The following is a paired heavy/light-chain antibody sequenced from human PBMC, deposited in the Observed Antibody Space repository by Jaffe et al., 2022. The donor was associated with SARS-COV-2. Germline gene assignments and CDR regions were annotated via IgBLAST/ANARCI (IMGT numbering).Heavy chain of an antibody. D-gene: IGHD7-27*01. Sequence: EVQLLESGGGLEQPGGSLRLSCAASGFTFSSYPMGWVRQAPGKGLEWVSSISKSGDSTYYADSVKGRITISRDNSKNTLYLQMNSLRAEDTAVYYCAKAWGTVDPFDYWGQGTLVTVSS. J-gene: IGHJ4*02. CDR3: AKAWGTVDPFDY. V-gene: IGHV3-23*01. CDR1: GFTFSSYP. CDR2: ISKSGDST.
Light chain of an antibody. CDR1: SSDVGGYNY. Sequence: QSALTQPASVSGSPGQSITISCTGTSSDVGGYNYVSWYQQHPGKAPKLIIHNVSNRPSGISNRFSGSKSGNTASLTISGLQAEDESDYYCSSYTSSSTLVFGGGTKLTVL. CDR3: SSYTSSSTLV. J-gene: IGLJ3*02. CDR2: NVS. V-gene: IGLV2-14*01.